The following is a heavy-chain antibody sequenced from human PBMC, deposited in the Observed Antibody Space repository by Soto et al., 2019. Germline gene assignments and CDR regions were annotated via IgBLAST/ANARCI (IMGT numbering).Heavy chain of an antibody. CDR3: AKLPLAVADFDY. V-gene: IGHV3-30*18. CDR2: ISNDGSNK. D-gene: IGHD6-19*01. CDR1: GLTFSSYG. Sequence: GGSLRLSCAASGLTFSSYGMHWVRQAPGKGLEWLALISNDGSNKYYADSVKGRFTISRDNSKNTLYLQMNSLRAEDTAVYFCAKLPLAVADFDYWGQGTLVTVSS. J-gene: IGHJ4*02.